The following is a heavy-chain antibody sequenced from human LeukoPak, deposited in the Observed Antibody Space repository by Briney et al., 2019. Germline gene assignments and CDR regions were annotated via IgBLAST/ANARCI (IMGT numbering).Heavy chain of an antibody. J-gene: IGHJ4*02. CDR2: IWYDGSNK. V-gene: IGHV3-33*01. CDR1: GFTFSSYG. CDR3: ARHYYDSSGYYYHDY. Sequence: GGSLRLSCAASGFTFSSYGVHWVRQAPGKGLEWVAVIWYDGSNKYYADSVKGRFTISRDNSKNTLYLQMNSLRAEDTAVYYCARHYYDSSGYYYHDYWGQGTLVTVSS. D-gene: IGHD3-22*01.